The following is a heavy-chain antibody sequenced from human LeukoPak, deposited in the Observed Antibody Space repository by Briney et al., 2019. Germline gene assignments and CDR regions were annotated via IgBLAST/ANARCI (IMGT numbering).Heavy chain of an antibody. CDR2: IKPDGSET. J-gene: IGHJ4*02. CDR1: GFTFSTYW. D-gene: IGHD6-13*01. V-gene: IGHV3-7*01. CDR3: GGFGYEAAVDL. Sequence: GGSLRLSCAASGFTFSTYWMTWVRRAPGKGLEWVANIKPDGSETYYVDPVKGRFTISRDNAKSFLYLQMNSLRGEDTAVYHCGGFGYEAAVDLWGQGTLVTVSS.